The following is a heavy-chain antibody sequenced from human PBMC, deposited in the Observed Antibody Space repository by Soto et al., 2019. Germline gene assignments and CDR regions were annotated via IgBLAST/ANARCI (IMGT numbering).Heavy chain of an antibody. CDR3: ARGMVDIVATPTLGFDY. J-gene: IGHJ4*02. CDR2: IYYSGST. CDR1: GGSISSGGYY. Sequence: SETLSLTCTVSGGSISSGGYYWSWIRQHPGKGLEWIGYIYYSGSTYYNPSLKSRVTISVDTSKNQFSLKLSSVTAADTAVYYCARGMVDIVATPTLGFDYWGQGTLVTVSS. D-gene: IGHD5-12*01. V-gene: IGHV4-31*03.